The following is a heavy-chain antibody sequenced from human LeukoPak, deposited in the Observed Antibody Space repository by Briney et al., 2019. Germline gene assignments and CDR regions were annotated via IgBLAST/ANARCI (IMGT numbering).Heavy chain of an antibody. CDR2: IYYSGST. D-gene: IGHD1-26*01. V-gene: IGHV4-39*01. J-gene: IGHJ5*02. Sequence: SETLSLTCTVSGGSISSSGYYWGWIRQPPGKGLEWIASIYYSGSTYYNPSLKSRVTISVDTSKNQLSLKLSSLTAADTAVYYCARHEYSRSYYGLSWFDPWGQGTLVTVSS. CDR1: GGSISSSGYY. CDR3: ARHEYSRSYYGLSWFDP.